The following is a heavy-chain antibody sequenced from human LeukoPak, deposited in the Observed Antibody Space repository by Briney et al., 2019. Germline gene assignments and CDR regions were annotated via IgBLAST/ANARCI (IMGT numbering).Heavy chain of an antibody. Sequence: SPTLSLTCTVSGGSISSGGYYWSWIRQHPGKGLELIGYIYYSGSTYYNPSLKSRVTISVDTSKNQFSLKLSSVTAADTAVYYCASHGSGPYNWFGPWGQGTLVTVSS. CDR2: IYYSGST. V-gene: IGHV4-31*03. CDR1: GGSISSGGYY. D-gene: IGHD3-10*01. J-gene: IGHJ5*02. CDR3: ASHGSGPYNWFGP.